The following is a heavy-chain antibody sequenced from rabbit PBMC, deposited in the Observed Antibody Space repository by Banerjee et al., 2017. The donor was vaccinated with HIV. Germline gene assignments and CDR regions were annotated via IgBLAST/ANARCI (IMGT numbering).Heavy chain of an antibody. CDR3: ARDLAGVIGWNFDL. V-gene: IGHV1S45*01. Sequence: QEQLEESGGDLVKPEGSLTLTCTASGFSFSGGYWICWVRQAPGKGLEWIACIYAGSSGNTVYATWAKGRFTISRTSSTTVALQMTSLTAADTATYFCARDLAGVIGWNFDLWGQGTLVTVS. D-gene: IGHD4-1*01. CDR1: GFSFSGGYW. CDR2: IYAGSSGNT. J-gene: IGHJ4*01.